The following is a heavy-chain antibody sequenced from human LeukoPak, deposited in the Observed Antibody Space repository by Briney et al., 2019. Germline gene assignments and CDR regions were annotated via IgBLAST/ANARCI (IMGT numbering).Heavy chain of an antibody. D-gene: IGHD4-17*01. J-gene: IGHJ4*02. CDR2: IYYSGST. V-gene: IGHV4-59*01. CDR1: GGSISTYY. Sequence: SGTLSLTCTVSGGSISTYYWSWIRQPPGKGLEWIGYIYYSGSTNYNPSLKSRVTISVDTSKNQFSLKLSSVTAADTAVYYCARADYEGAFDYWGQGTLVTVSS. CDR3: ARADYEGAFDY.